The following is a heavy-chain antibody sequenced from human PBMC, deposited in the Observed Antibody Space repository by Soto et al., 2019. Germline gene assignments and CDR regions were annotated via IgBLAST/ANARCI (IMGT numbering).Heavy chain of an antibody. CDR1: GYTFTGYY. CDR3: ARDRHFRPLNIRPRGWVDP. CDR2: INPNSGGT. Sequence: ASVKVSCKASGYTFTGYYMHWVRQAPGQGLEWMGWINPNSGGTNYAQKFQGRVTMTRDTSISTAYMELSRLRSDDTAVYYCARDRHFRPLNIRPRGWVDPWGQGTLVTVSS. J-gene: IGHJ5*02. D-gene: IGHD3-10*01. V-gene: IGHV1-2*02.